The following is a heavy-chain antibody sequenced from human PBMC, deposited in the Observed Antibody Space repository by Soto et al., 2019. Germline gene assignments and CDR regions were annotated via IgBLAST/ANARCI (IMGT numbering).Heavy chain of an antibody. Sequence: GGSLRLSCAASGFTFSSYWMTWVRQAPGKGLEWVANIKEDGSEKYYVDPVKGRFTISRDNAKNSLYLQMNSLRAEDTAVYYCARDLYQLPTMSYYYYGMDVWGQGTTVTVSS. D-gene: IGHD2-2*01. V-gene: IGHV3-7*03. CDR2: IKEDGSEK. CDR1: GFTFSSYW. CDR3: ARDLYQLPTMSYYYYGMDV. J-gene: IGHJ6*02.